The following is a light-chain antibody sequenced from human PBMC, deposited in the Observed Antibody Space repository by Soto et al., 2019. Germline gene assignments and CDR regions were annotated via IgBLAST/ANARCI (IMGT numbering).Light chain of an antibody. CDR1: SGHTSYS. Sequence: QLVLTQSPSASASLGTSVKLTCTLSSGHTSYSIGWHQQKSEKGPRFLVRVKSDGSQTKGDGIPDRFSGSSSGAERYLTITSLQSDYEADYYCQAWGTGIVVFGGGTKLTV. CDR2: VKSDGSQ. V-gene: IGLV4-69*01. CDR3: QAWGTGIVV. J-gene: IGLJ2*01.